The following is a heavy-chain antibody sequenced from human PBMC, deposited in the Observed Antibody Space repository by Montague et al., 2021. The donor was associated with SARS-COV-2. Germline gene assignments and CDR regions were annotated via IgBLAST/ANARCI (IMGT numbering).Heavy chain of an antibody. V-gene: IGHV4-39*01. J-gene: IGHJ5*02. CDR2: ISYNGRT. CDR1: GDSISASTFY. CDR3: TRLALLVAGGIGCFDP. Sequence: SETLPLTCSVSGDSISASTFYWGWIRQPPGKGLEWIGTISYNGRTFYNPSLRSRLTISVDPSENQFSLKLNSVTAADTAVYYCTRLALLVAGGIGCFDPWGQGTLVTVSS. D-gene: IGHD1-1*01.